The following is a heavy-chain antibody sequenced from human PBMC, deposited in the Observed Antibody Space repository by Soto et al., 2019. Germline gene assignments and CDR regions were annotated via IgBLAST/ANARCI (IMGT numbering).Heavy chain of an antibody. V-gene: IGHV1-18*01. J-gene: IGHJ6*02. Sequence: QVQLVQSGVEVKKPGASVKVSCKASGYTFRNYGISWVRQVPGQGLEWMGWINAYNGNTFYAQKVQDRVTLTTDKSTSTAYMEVRSLRSDDTAVYYCARDRPLWDLLPGDYHYYGMDVWGQGTTVTVSS. CDR2: INAYNGNT. D-gene: IGHD2-15*01. CDR1: GYTFRNYG. CDR3: ARDRPLWDLLPGDYHYYGMDV.